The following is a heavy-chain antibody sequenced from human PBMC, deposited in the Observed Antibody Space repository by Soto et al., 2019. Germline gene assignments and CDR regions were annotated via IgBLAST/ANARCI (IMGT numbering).Heavy chain of an antibody. D-gene: IGHD3-10*01. CDR3: ARVAIMGGVNSLRFFFDL. V-gene: IGHV3-48*03. CDR2: ISTRGTTT. J-gene: IGHJ4*02. CDR1: GVNSDVFG. Sequence: CGSLRLWSGASGVNSDVFGGTWVRQAPGKGLEWISDISTRGTTTHYADSVRDLFTISRDNAKNTLYLHLTSIRDEDPAVYYCARVAIMGGVNSLRFFFDLWAQGTLVTLSS.